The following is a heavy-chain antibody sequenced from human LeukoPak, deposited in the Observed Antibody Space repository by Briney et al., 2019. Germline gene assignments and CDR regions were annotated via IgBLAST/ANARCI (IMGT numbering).Heavy chain of an antibody. CDR2: INPNNGGT. Sequence: ASVKVSCKASGYTFTGYYIHWVRQAPGQGLEWMGRINPNNGGTNYAQKFQGRVTMTTDTSTSTAYMELRSLRSDDTAVYYCARDPALIAVAGIYYYYGMDVWGQGTTVTVSS. CDR1: GYTFTGYY. D-gene: IGHD6-19*01. V-gene: IGHV1-2*06. J-gene: IGHJ6*02. CDR3: ARDPALIAVAGIYYYYGMDV.